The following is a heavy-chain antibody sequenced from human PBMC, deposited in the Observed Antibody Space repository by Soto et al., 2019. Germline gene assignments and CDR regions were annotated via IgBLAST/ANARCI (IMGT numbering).Heavy chain of an antibody. J-gene: IGHJ6*03. CDR2: SRSNSKSYAT. CDR1: GFTFSGSA. V-gene: IGHV3-73*01. CDR3: TETYDFWSPIHQTDHYYYMDV. D-gene: IGHD3-3*01. Sequence: PGGSLSLSCASSGFTFSGSAMPWVRQASGKGLKRVGGSRSNSKSYATAYAASVKGRFTISRNDSKNTAYLQMNSLKTEDTAVYYCTETYDFWSPIHQTDHYYYMDVWGKGTTVTVSS.